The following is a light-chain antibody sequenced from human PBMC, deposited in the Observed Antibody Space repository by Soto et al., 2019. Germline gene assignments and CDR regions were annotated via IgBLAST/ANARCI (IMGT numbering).Light chain of an antibody. V-gene: IGKV2-30*01. CDR1: QSLVNSDGNTY. CDR2: KVS. Sequence: DVVTTQSPLSLPVTLGQPASISCRSSQSLVNSDGNTYLNWFQQRPGQSPRRLIYKVSNRDSGVPDRFSGSGSGTDFTLKISRVEAEDVGVYYCMQGTHWPPTFGQGTKVEIK. J-gene: IGKJ1*01. CDR3: MQGTHWPPT.